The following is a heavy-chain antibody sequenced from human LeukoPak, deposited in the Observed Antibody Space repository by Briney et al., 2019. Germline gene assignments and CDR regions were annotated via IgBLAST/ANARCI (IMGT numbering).Heavy chain of an antibody. D-gene: IGHD2-21*01. CDR1: GITIRNYG. V-gene: IGHV3-23*05. CDR2: INNSGTRT. CDR3: AKGSGWLLPQYFDF. Sequence: GGSLRLSCAASGITIRNYGMTWVRQAPGRGLQWVSSINNSGTRTFYEDSVRGRFTISRDDSKNTIYLQMNSLRAEDTAVYYCAKGSGWLLPQYFDFWGQGTLVTVSS. J-gene: IGHJ4*02.